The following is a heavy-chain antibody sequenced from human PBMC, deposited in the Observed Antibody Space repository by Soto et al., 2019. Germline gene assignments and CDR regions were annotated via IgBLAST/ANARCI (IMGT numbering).Heavy chain of an antibody. CDR3: ARGGGVTTTGDDY. D-gene: IGHD4-4*01. V-gene: IGHV4-30-2*01. CDR1: GGSINTATHS. J-gene: IGHJ4*02. Sequence: QLQLQESGSGLVKPSQTLSLTCAVSGGSINTATHSWSWIRQPPGKGLEWIGYIYHSGSTYYNPSVNSRVTTSIDKSNNQFSLRLSSVTAADTAVYYCARGGGVTTTGDDYWGQGILVTVSS. CDR2: IYHSGST.